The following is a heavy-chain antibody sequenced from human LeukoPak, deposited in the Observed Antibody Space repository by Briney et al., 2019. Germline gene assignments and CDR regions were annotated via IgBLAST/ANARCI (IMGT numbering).Heavy chain of an antibody. CDR1: GFTFSSYG. J-gene: IGHJ6*03. D-gene: IGHD3-22*01. Sequence: GGSLRLSCAASGFTFSSYGMHWVRQAPGKGLEWVAFIRYDGSNKYYADSVKGRFTISRDNSKNTLYLQMNSLRAEDTAVYYCARVYITMKEKYYYYMDVWGKGTTVTVSS. V-gene: IGHV3-30*02. CDR3: ARVYITMKEKYYYYMDV. CDR2: IRYDGSNK.